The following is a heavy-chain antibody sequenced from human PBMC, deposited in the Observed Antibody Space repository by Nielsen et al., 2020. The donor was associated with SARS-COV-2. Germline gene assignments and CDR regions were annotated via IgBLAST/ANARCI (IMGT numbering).Heavy chain of an antibody. CDR3: ARDRPFDY. Sequence: GESLKISCVVSGFTISTYAMSWVRQAPGKGLEWVSAISASTYYADSVKGRFTISRDNSKNTLYLQMNSLRAEDTAVYYCARDRPFDYWGPGTLVTVSS. CDR1: GFTISTYA. CDR2: ISAST. J-gene: IGHJ4*02. V-gene: IGHV3-23*01.